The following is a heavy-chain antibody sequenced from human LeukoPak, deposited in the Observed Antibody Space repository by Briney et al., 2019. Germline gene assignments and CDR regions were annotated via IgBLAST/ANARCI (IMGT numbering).Heavy chain of an antibody. D-gene: IGHD3-22*01. J-gene: IGHJ4*02. V-gene: IGHV3-23*01. CDR2: ITGLGTV. CDR1: GFTFNSYA. CDR3: ARGRYESSGHFDY. Sequence: PGGSLRLSCVASGFTFNSYAMSWVRQAPGKGLEWASAITGLGTVDNAGSVRGRFTISRDNSKSTLFLQMDSLKPEDTATYYCARGRYESSGHFDYWGQGALVTVSS.